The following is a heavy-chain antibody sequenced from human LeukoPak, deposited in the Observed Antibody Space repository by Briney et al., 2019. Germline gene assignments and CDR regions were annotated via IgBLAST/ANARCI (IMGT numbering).Heavy chain of an antibody. D-gene: IGHD3-3*01. CDR1: GFSFSNSW. J-gene: IGHJ4*02. CDR3: ARDRSISGVVTLDY. CDR2: IRQDGSEK. V-gene: IGHV3-7*01. Sequence: GSLRLSCAASGFSFSNSWMTWVRQAPGKALEWVANIRQDGSEKYYVDSVKGRFTISRDNANNSVYLQMNSLRVEDTAVYYCARDRSISGVVTLDYWGQGTLVTVSS.